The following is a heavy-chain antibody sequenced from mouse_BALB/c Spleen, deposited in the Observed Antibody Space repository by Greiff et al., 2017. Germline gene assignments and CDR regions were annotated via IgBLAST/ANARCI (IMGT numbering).Heavy chain of an antibody. D-gene: IGHD1-1*01. V-gene: IGHV14-3*02. CDR2: IDPANGNT. CDR3: ARDYYGSSGLAY. Sequence: VQLKQSGAELVKPGASVKLSCTASGFNIKDTYMYWVKQRPEQGLEWIGRIDPANGNTKYDPKFQGKATITADTSSNTAYLQLSSLTSEDTAVYYCARDYYGSSGLAYWGQGTLVTVSA. CDR1: GFNIKDTY. J-gene: IGHJ3*01.